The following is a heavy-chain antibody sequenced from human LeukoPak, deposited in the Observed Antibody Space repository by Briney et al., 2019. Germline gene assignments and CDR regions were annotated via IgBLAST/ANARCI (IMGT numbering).Heavy chain of an antibody. CDR2: IRYDGSNK. J-gene: IGHJ4*02. Sequence: HAGGSLRLSCAASGFTFSNAWMSWVRQAPGKGLEWVAFIRYDGSNKYYADSVKGRFTISRDNSKNTLYLQMNSLRAEDTAVYYCAKDFSPIYYDSSGYLDYWGQGTLVTVSS. V-gene: IGHV3-30*02. CDR3: AKDFSPIYYDSSGYLDY. CDR1: GFTFSNAW. D-gene: IGHD3-22*01.